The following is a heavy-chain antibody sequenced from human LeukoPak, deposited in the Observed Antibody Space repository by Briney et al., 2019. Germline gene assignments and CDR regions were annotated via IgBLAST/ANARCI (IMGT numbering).Heavy chain of an antibody. Sequence: GGSLRLSCAASGFTFSSYGMHWVRQAPGKGLERVAVIWYDGSNKYYADSVKGRFTISRDNSKNTLYLQMNSLRAEDTAVYYCARDKGVVVTAIGYFDYWGQGTLVTVSS. J-gene: IGHJ4*02. CDR3: ARDKGVVVTAIGYFDY. V-gene: IGHV3-33*01. CDR1: GFTFSSYG. D-gene: IGHD2-21*02. CDR2: IWYDGSNK.